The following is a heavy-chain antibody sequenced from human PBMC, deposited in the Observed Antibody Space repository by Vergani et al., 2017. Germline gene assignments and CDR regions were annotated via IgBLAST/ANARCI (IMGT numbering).Heavy chain of an antibody. Sequence: QLQLQESGPGLVKPSETLSLTCTVSGGSISSSSYYWGWIRQPPGKGLEWIGSIYYSGSTYYNPSLKSRVTISVDTSKNQFSLKLSSVTAADTAVYYWATGRYSSGCFDYWGQGTLVTVSS. D-gene: IGHD6-19*01. J-gene: IGHJ4*02. V-gene: IGHV4-39*07. CDR2: IYYSGST. CDR3: ATGRYSSGCFDY. CDR1: GGSISSSSYY.